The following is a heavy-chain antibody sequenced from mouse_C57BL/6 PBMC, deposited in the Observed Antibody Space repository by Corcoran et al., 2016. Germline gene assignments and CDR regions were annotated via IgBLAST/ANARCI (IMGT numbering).Heavy chain of an antibody. J-gene: IGHJ4*01. V-gene: IGHV3-6*01. D-gene: IGHD1-1*01. CDR3: ATSLLRYPYYYAMDY. CDR2: ISYDGSN. Sequence: DVQLQESGPGLVKPSQSLSLTCSVTGYSITSGYYWNWIRQFPGNKLEWMGYISYDGSNNYNPSLKNRISITRDTSKNQFFLKLNSVTTEDTATYYCATSLLRYPYYYAMDYWGQGTSVTVSS. CDR1: GYSITSGYY.